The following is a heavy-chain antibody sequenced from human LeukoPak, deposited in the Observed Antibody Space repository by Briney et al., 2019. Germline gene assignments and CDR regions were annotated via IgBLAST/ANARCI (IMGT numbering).Heavy chain of an antibody. V-gene: IGHV4-59*01. Sequence: PSETLSLTCTVSGGSISSYYWSWIRQPPGKGLEWIGYIYYSGSTNYNPSLKSRVTISVDTSKNQFSLKLSSVTAADTAVYYCARSSVVGATWDYWGQGTLVTVSS. D-gene: IGHD1-26*01. CDR2: IYYSGST. CDR1: GGSISSYY. J-gene: IGHJ4*02. CDR3: ARSSVVGATWDY.